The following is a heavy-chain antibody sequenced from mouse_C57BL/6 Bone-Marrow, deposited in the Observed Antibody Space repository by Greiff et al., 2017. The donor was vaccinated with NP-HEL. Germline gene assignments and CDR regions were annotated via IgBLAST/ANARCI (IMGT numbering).Heavy chain of an antibody. CDR3: ARGGRKGYYYAMDY. D-gene: IGHD2-14*01. CDR2: INPNYGTT. J-gene: IGHJ4*01. CDR1: GYSFTDYN. Sequence: VQLQQSGPELVKPGASVKISCKASGYSFTDYNLNWVKQSNGKSLEWIGVINPNYGTTSYNQKFKGKATLTVDQSSSAAYMQLNSLTSEDSAVYYCARGGRKGYYYAMDYWGQGTSVTVSS. V-gene: IGHV1-39*01.